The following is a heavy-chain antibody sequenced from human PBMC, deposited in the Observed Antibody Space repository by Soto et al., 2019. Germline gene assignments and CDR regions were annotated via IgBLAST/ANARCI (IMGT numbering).Heavy chain of an antibody. D-gene: IGHD3-9*01. Sequence: QVQLQESGPGLVKPSQTLSLTCTVSGGSISSGGYYWSWIRQHPGKGLEWIGYIYYSGSTYYNPSLKSRVTISVDTSKNQFSLKLSSVTAADTAVYYCAKGYYDILAPYINWFDPWGQGTLVTVSS. J-gene: IGHJ5*02. CDR3: AKGYYDILAPYINWFDP. CDR1: GGSISSGGYY. CDR2: IYYSGST. V-gene: IGHV4-31*03.